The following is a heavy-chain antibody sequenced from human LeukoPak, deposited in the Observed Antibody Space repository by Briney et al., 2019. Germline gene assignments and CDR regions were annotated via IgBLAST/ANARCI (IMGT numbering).Heavy chain of an antibody. D-gene: IGHD6-13*01. CDR3: ARGDSSSLGAEYFQH. J-gene: IGHJ1*01. CDR1: GGSISSGSYY. CDR2: IYTSGST. Sequence: PSETLSLTCTVSGGSISSGSYYWSWIRQPAGKGLEWIGRIYTSGSTNYNPSLKSRVTISVDTSKNQFSLRLSSVTAADTAVYYCARGDSSSLGAEYFQHWGQGTLVTVSS. V-gene: IGHV4-61*02.